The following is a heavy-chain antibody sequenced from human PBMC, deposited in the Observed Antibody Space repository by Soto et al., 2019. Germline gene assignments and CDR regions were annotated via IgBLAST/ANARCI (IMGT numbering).Heavy chain of an antibody. CDR1: GYTFTSYA. D-gene: IGHD3-10*01. CDR2: INAGNGNT. CDR3: ARDSSRLYGSGSYKGYFDY. Sequence: GASVKVSCKASGYTFTSYAMHWVRQAPGQRLERMGWINAGNGNTKYSQKFQGRVTITRDTSASTAYMELSSLRSEDTAVYYCARDSSRLYGSGSYKGYFDYWGQGTLVTVSS. V-gene: IGHV1-3*01. J-gene: IGHJ4*02.